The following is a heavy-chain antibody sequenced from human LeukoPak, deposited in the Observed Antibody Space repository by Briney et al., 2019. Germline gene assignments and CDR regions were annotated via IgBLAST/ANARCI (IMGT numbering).Heavy chain of an antibody. V-gene: IGHV4-30-2*01. Sequence: SETLSLTCAVSGGSISSGGYSWSWIRQPLGKGLEWIGYIYHTGSTYYNPSLKSRVTISVDTSKNQFSLKLSSVTAADTAVYYCARDGRGVRRWGAFDIWGQGTMVTVSS. CDR1: GGSISSGGYS. CDR2: IYHTGST. D-gene: IGHD4-23*01. J-gene: IGHJ3*02. CDR3: ARDGRGVRRWGAFDI.